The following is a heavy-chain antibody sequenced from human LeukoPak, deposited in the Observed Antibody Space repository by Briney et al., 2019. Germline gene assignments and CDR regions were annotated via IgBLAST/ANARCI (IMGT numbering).Heavy chain of an antibody. CDR1: GGSIRSSYYY. J-gene: IGHJ4*02. D-gene: IGHD6-6*01. V-gene: IGHV4-39*07. CDR3: ARGPKPSGFRGIAARRSEYYFDY. Sequence: SETLSLTCTVSGGSIRSSYYYWGWIRQPPGKGLEWIGSIYDSGSTYYNPSLKSRVTISVDTSKNQFSLKLSSVTAADTAVYYCARGPKPSGFRGIAARRSEYYFDYWGQGTLVTVSS. CDR2: IYDSGST.